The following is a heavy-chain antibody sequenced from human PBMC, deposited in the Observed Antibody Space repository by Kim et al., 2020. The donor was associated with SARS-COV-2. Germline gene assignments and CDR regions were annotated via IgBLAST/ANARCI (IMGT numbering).Heavy chain of an antibody. Sequence: VKGRFTISRDNAKNSVYLQVNSLRAEDTAVYYCARDQWRNGYYPPNCIDVWGQGTLVTVSS. V-gene: IGHV3-21*01. CDR3: ARDQWRNGYYPPNCIDV. J-gene: IGHJ4*03. D-gene: IGHD1-26*01.